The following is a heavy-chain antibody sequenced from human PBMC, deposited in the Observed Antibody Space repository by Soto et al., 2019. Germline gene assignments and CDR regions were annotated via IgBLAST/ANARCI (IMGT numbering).Heavy chain of an antibody. V-gene: IGHV1-69*01. Sequence: VQLVQSGAEVKKPGSSVKVSCKASGGTFSSNAISWVRQAPGQGLEWMGGIIPVIGTLNYAQKLQGRVTITADESTGTAYMELNSLRSEDTAVYYCASHTSSSEYYYYGMDVWGQGTTVTVSS. CDR2: IIPVIGTL. D-gene: IGHD6-6*01. J-gene: IGHJ6*02. CDR1: GGTFSSNA. CDR3: ASHTSSSEYYYYGMDV.